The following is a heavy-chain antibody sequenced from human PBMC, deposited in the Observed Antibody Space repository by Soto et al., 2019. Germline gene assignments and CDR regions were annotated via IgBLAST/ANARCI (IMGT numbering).Heavy chain of an antibody. Sequence: QEQLVESGGGVVQPGRSLRLSCAATGFIFRKYPMHWVRQAPGKGLEWVAVISFDGTKEHYAESVKGRFTISRDNSKNTLFLQMNSLRTEDTALYYCAKGGDSWSGYGHYWGQGTLVTVSS. J-gene: IGHJ4*02. CDR1: GFIFRKYP. D-gene: IGHD3-3*01. CDR2: ISFDGTKE. V-gene: IGHV3-30-3*01. CDR3: AKGGDSWSGYGHY.